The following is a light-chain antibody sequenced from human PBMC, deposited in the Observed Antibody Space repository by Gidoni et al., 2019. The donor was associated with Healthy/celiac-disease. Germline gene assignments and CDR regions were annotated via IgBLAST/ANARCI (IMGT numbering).Light chain of an antibody. V-gene: IGKV3-20*01. CDR3: QQYGSFALT. CDR2: GAS. Sequence: EIVLTQSPGTLSLSPGERATLSCRASQSVSSSYLAWYQQKPGQAPRILIYGASSRATGIPDRFSGSGSGTDFTLTISRLEPEDFAVYYCQQYGSFALTFGGGTKVEIK. J-gene: IGKJ4*01. CDR1: QSVSSSY.